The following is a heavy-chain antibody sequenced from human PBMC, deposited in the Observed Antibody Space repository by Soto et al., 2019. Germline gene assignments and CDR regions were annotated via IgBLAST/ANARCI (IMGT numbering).Heavy chain of an antibody. D-gene: IGHD2-21*01. CDR3: ARLVRFNWFDP. CDR2: IYYSGST. V-gene: IGHV4-59*01. J-gene: IGHJ5*02. Sequence: PSETLSLTCTVSGGSISSYHWSWIRQPPGKGLEWIGYIYYSGSTNYNPSLKSRVTISVDTSKNQFSLKLSSVTAADTAVYYCARLVRFNWFDPWGQGTLVTVSS. CDR1: GGSISSYH.